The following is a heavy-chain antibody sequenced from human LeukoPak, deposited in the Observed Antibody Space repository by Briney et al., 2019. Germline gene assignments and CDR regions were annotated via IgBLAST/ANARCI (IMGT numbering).Heavy chain of an antibody. V-gene: IGHV1-69*05. D-gene: IGHD1-26*01. CDR3: ARDRVVGATNSLNWFDP. J-gene: IGHJ5*02. CDR2: IIPIFGTA. Sequence: SVKVSCKASGGTFSSYAISWVRQAPGQGLEWMGGIIPIFGTANYAQKFQGRVTITTDESTSTAYMELSSLRSEDTAVYYCARDRVVGATNSLNWFDPWGQGTLVTVSS. CDR1: GGTFSSYA.